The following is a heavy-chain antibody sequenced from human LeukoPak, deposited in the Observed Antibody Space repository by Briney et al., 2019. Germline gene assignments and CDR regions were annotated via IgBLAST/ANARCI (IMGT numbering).Heavy chain of an antibody. CDR3: ARGGYQVGVDY. CDR1: GYTFTGYY. Sequence: ASVKVSCKASGYTFTGYYMHWVRQAPGQGLEWMGWINPNSGGTNYAQKFQGRATMTRDTSTSTVYMELSSLRSEDTAVYYCARGGYQVGVDYWGQGTLVTVSS. D-gene: IGHD3-16*01. J-gene: IGHJ4*02. CDR2: INPNSGGT. V-gene: IGHV1-2*02.